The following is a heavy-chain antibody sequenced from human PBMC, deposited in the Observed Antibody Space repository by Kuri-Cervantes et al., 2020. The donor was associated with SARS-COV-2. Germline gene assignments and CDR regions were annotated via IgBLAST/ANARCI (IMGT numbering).Heavy chain of an antibody. D-gene: IGHD2-21*01. J-gene: IGHJ4*02. CDR3: AKDGDPDY. V-gene: IGHV3-23*03. Sequence: GGSLRLSCAASGFTFSSYAMSWVRQAPGKGLEWVSVIYSGGSSTYYADSVKGRFTTSRDNSKNTLYLQMNSLRAEDTAVYYCAKDGDPDYWGQGTLVTVSS. CDR2: IYSGGSST. CDR1: GFTFSSYA.